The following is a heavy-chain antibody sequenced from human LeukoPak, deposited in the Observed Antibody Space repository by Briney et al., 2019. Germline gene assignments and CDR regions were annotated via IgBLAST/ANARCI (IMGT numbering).Heavy chain of an antibody. CDR3: ARAMSGDLFAF. CDR2: ISSDRGTT. Sequence: ASVKVSCKASGYTFTHYYLHWMRQAPGQGLEWMGWISSDRGTTDYAQKFQGRVTMTRDTSISTVYTELSSLTSDDTAIYYCARAMSGDLFAFWGQGTLVTVSS. D-gene: IGHD3-10*01. CDR1: GYTFTHYY. J-gene: IGHJ4*02. V-gene: IGHV1-2*02.